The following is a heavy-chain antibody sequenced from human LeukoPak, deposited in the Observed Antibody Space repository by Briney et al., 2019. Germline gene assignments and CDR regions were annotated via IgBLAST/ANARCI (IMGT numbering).Heavy chain of an antibody. V-gene: IGHV3-23*01. D-gene: IGHD3-10*01. Sequence: PGGSLRLSCAASGFTFSSYAMSWVRQAPGKGLEWVSAISGSGGSTYYADSVKGRFTISRDNSKNTLYLQMNSLRAEDTAVYYCAKDRKSVLLWFGEFGYWGQGTLVTASS. J-gene: IGHJ4*02. CDR3: AKDRKSVLLWFGEFGY. CDR1: GFTFSSYA. CDR2: ISGSGGST.